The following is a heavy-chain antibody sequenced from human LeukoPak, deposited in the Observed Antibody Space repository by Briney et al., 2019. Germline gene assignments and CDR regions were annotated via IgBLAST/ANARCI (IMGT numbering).Heavy chain of an antibody. Sequence: ASVKVSCKASGYTFTGYYMHWVRQAPGQGLEWMGWIYPNSGATKYAQKFQGRVTMTRDTSISTAYMELSGLRSDDTAVYYCGRKAGDCGGGSCYSIDYWGQGTLVTVSS. CDR1: GYTFTGYY. V-gene: IGHV1-2*02. D-gene: IGHD2-15*01. CDR3: GRKAGDCGGGSCYSIDY. J-gene: IGHJ4*02. CDR2: IYPNSGAT.